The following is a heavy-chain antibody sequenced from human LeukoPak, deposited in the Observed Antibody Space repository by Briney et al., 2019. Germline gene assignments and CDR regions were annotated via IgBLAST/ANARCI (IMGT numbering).Heavy chain of an antibody. J-gene: IGHJ4*02. Sequence: GESLKISCKGSGYSFTSYCIGWVRQMPGKGLEWMGIIYPGDSDTRYSPSFQGQVTISADKSISTAYLQWSSLKASDTAMYYCARQITIFGVGKPPFDYWGQGTLVTVSS. D-gene: IGHD3-3*01. CDR1: GYSFTSYC. CDR2: IYPGDSDT. V-gene: IGHV5-51*01. CDR3: ARQITIFGVGKPPFDY.